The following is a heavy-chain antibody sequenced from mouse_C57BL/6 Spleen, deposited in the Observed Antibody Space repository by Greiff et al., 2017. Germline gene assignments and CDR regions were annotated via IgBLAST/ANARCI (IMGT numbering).Heavy chain of an antibody. D-gene: IGHD2-5*01. V-gene: IGHV1-52*01. Sequence: QVQLKQPGAELVRPGSSVKLSCKASGYTLTSYWMHWVKQRPLQGLEWIGNLDPSASETHYNQKFKDKATVTVDKSSSTAYMQLSSLTSEDSAVYYCASGSNYAYAMDDWGQGTSVTVSS. J-gene: IGHJ4*01. CDR3: ASGSNYAYAMDD. CDR1: GYTLTSYW. CDR2: LDPSASET.